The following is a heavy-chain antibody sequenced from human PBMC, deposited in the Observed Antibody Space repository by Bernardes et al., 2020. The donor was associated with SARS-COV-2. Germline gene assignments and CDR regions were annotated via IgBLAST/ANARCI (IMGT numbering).Heavy chain of an antibody. CDR2: ISDSSQNI. Sequence: GSLRLSCVASGFTFSSYNMHWVRQAPGKGLEWISYISDSSQNIYYANSVKGRFTVSRDNGKNSLYLQMNSLSVEDTAVYYCARDWVRFGEPAVDYWGQGTLVSVSS. J-gene: IGHJ4*02. CDR1: GFTFSSYN. D-gene: IGHD3-10*01. V-gene: IGHV3-48*01. CDR3: ARDWVRFGEPAVDY.